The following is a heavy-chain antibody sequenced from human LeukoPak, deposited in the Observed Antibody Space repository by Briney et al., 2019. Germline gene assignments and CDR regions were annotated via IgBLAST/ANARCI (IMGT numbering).Heavy chain of an antibody. Sequence: SETLSLTCTVSGGSISSYYWSWIRQPPGKGLEWIGYIYYSGSTNYNPSLKSRVTISVDTSKNQFSLKLSSVTAADTAVYYCARVVKGHSSSWYYFDYRGQGTLVTVSS. CDR1: GGSISSYY. CDR3: ARVVKGHSSSWYYFDY. CDR2: IYYSGST. V-gene: IGHV4-59*08. J-gene: IGHJ4*02. D-gene: IGHD6-13*01.